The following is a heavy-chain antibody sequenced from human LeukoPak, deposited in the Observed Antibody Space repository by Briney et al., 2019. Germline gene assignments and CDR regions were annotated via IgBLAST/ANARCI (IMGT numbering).Heavy chain of an antibody. D-gene: IGHD6-19*01. V-gene: IGHV1-8*02. CDR1: GYTFTSYD. Sequence: GASVKVSCKASGYTFTSYDINWVRQATGQGLEWMGWINPNSGGTNYAQKLQGRVTMTEDTSTDTAYMELSSLRSEDAAVYYCATAKYSSGWYGAFDIWGQGTMVTVSS. J-gene: IGHJ3*02. CDR3: ATAKYSSGWYGAFDI. CDR2: INPNSGGT.